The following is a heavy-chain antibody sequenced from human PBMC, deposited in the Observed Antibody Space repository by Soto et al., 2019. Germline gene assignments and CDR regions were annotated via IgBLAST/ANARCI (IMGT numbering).Heavy chain of an antibody. J-gene: IGHJ6*02. CDR1: GGSISSYY. Sequence: PSETLSLTCTVSGGSISSYYWSWIRQPPGKGLEWIGYIYYSGSTNYNPSLKSRVTISVDTSKNQFSLKLSSVTAADTAVYYCARGPARDLYYYYGMDVWGQGTTVTVSS. CDR2: IYYSGST. V-gene: IGHV4-59*01. CDR3: ARGPARDLYYYYGMDV.